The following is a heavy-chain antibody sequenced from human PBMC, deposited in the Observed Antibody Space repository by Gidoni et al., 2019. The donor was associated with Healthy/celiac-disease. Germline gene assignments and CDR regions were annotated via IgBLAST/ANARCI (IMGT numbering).Heavy chain of an antibody. D-gene: IGHD6-19*01. Sequence: QVQLVESGGGVVQPGRSLRLSCAASGFTFSSYGMHWVRQAPGKGLEWVAVIWYDGSKKYYADSVKGRFTIARDNSKNTLYLQMNSLRAEDTAVYYCARAPGIAVAGNIDYWGQGTLVTVSS. CDR2: IWYDGSKK. J-gene: IGHJ4*02. CDR3: ARAPGIAVAGNIDY. V-gene: IGHV3-33*01. CDR1: GFTFSSYG.